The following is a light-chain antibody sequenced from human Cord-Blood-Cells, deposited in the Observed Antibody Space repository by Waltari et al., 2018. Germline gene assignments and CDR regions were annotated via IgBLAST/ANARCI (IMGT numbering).Light chain of an antibody. CDR2: DVR. V-gene: IGLV2-14*01. CDR1: SSDVGGYNY. CDR3: SSYPSSSTLV. J-gene: IGLJ1*01. Sequence: QSALTHPASVSGSPGQSFTIPCPGTSSDVGGYNYFSWYQQHPGKAPKLMIYDVRNRPSVVSNRFSGSKSGNTASLTISGLQAEDEADYCCSSYPSSSTLVFGTGTKVTVL.